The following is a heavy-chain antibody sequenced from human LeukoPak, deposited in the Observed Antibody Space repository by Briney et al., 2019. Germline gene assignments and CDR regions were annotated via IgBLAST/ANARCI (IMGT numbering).Heavy chain of an antibody. V-gene: IGHV3-23*01. CDR3: ARDPGYYYDTSGYQGFDY. CDR2: ISGSGGMT. J-gene: IGHJ4*02. CDR1: GFIFSSHA. Sequence: PGGSLRLSCAASGFIFSSHAMIWVRQAPGKGLEWVSVISGSGGMTYYADSVKGRFTISRDNAKNSLYLQMHSLRAEDTAVYYCARDPGYYYDTSGYQGFDYWGQGTLVTVSS. D-gene: IGHD3-22*01.